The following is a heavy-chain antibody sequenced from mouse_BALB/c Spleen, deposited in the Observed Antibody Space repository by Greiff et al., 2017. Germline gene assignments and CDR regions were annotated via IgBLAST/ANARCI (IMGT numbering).Heavy chain of an antibody. V-gene: IGHV3-2*02. CDR1: GYSITSDYA. J-gene: IGHJ2*01. Sequence: EVQRVESGPGLVKPSQSLSLTCTVTGYSITSDYAWNWIRQFPGNKLEWMGYISYSGSTSYNPSLKSRISITRDTSKNQFFLQLNSVTTEDTATYYCAREDYDYYFDYWGLGTTLTVSS. CDR2: ISYSGST. D-gene: IGHD2-4*01. CDR3: AREDYDYYFDY.